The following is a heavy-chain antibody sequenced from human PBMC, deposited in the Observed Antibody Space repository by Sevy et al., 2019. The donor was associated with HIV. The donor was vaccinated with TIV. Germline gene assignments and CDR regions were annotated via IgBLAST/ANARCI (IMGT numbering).Heavy chain of an antibody. Sequence: ASVKVSCKASGYTFTGYSMHWVRQAPGQGLEWMGWINPNSGGTNYAQKFQGRVTMTRDTSINTAYMDMRNLRVDDTAVYFCARVWNSDYYDSSGPNWFDTWGQRTLVTVSS. CDR3: ARVWNSDYYDSSGPNWFDT. D-gene: IGHD3-22*01. V-gene: IGHV1-2*02. CDR2: INPNSGGT. J-gene: IGHJ5*02. CDR1: GYTFTGYS.